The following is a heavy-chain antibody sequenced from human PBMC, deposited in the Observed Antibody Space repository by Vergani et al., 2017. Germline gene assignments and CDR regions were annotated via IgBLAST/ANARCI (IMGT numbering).Heavy chain of an antibody. CDR2: IRYDGSNK. CDR3: AKDFIVVVVAATGWGFDY. J-gene: IGHJ4*02. D-gene: IGHD2-15*01. Sequence: VQMVESGGGLVKPGGSLRLSCAASGFTFSSYGMHWVRQAPGKGLEWVAFIRYDGSNKYYADSVKGRFTISRDNSKNTLYLQMNSLRAEDTAVYYCAKDFIVVVVAATGWGFDYWGQGTLVTVSS. V-gene: IGHV3-30*02. CDR1: GFTFSSYG.